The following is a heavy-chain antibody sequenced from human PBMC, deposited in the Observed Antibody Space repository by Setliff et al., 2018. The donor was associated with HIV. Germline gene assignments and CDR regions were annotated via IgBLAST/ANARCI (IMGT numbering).Heavy chain of an antibody. CDR2: INNISSTI. Sequence: GGSLRLSCAASGFTFSSYSMNWVRQAPGKGLEWVSYINNISSTISYADSVKGRFTISRDNSKNSLFLQMNSLRAEDTAVYYCARGKKWFDPWGQGTLVTVSS. CDR1: GFTFSSYS. V-gene: IGHV3-48*04. J-gene: IGHJ5*02. CDR3: ARGKKWFDP.